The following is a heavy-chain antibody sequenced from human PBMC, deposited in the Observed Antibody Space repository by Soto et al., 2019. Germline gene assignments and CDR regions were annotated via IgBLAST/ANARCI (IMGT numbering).Heavy chain of an antibody. CDR3: ARAYGSGSLIPGFDVRARANYGMDV. CDR1: GGSISSGGYY. D-gene: IGHD3-10*01. J-gene: IGHJ6*02. V-gene: IGHV4-31*03. CDR2: IYYSGST. Sequence: QVQLQESGPGLVKPSQTLSLTCTVSGGSISSGGYYWSWIRQHPGKGLEWIGYIYYSGSTYYNPSLKSRVTISVDTSKNQFSLKLSSVTAADTAVYYCARAYGSGSLIPGFDVRARANYGMDVWGQGTTVTVSS.